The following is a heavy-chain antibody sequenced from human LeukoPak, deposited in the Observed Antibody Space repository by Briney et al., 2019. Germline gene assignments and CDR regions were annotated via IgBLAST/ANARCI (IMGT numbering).Heavy chain of an antibody. CDR3: AKLGVRGVITPIDY. CDR2: ISGSGGST. V-gene: IGHV3-23*01. D-gene: IGHD3-10*02. CDR1: GVTFSSYA. Sequence: GGSLRLSCAASGVTFSSYAMSWVRQAPGKGLEWVSAISGSGGSTYYADSVKGRSTISRDNSNNTLYLQMTSLRAEDTAVYYCAKLGVRGVITPIDYWGQGTLVTVSS. J-gene: IGHJ4*02.